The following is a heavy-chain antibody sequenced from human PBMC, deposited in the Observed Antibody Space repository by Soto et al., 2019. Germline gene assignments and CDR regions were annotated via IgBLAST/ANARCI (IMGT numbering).Heavy chain of an antibody. J-gene: IGHJ6*02. CDR3: ASSRTDGGLRWYPYYYYYGMDV. D-gene: IGHD4-17*01. CDR2: INHSGST. V-gene: IGHV4-34*01. Sequence: PSETLSLTCAVYGGSFSGYYWSWIRQPPGKGLEWIGEINHSGSTNYNPSLKSRVTISVDTSKNQFPLKLSSVTAADTAVYYCASSRTDGGLRWYPYYYYYGMDVWGQGTTVTVSS. CDR1: GGSFSGYY.